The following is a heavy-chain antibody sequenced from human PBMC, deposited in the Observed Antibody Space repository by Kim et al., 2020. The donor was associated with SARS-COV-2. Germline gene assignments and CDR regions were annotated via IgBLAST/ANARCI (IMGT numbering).Heavy chain of an antibody. V-gene: IGHV4-59*12. Sequence: SETLSLTCTVSGGSISSYYWSWIRQPPGKGLEWIGYIYYSGSTNYNPSLKSRVTISVDTSKNQFSLKLSSVTAADTAVYYCARVGSSSRYYNYYGMDVWGQGTTVTVSS. CDR3: ARVGSSSRYYNYYGMDV. J-gene: IGHJ6*02. CDR2: IYYSGST. CDR1: GGSISSYY. D-gene: IGHD6-13*01.